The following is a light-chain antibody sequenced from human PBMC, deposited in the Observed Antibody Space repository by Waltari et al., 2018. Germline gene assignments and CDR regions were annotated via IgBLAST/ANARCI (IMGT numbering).Light chain of an antibody. CDR1: SSNIGAGFD. Sequence: QSVLTQPPSVSGPPGQRVTISCTGSSSNIGAGFDVHWSQQLPGAAPKLLIYGNTNRPSGVPDRFSGSKSGTSASLAITGLQAEDEADYYCQSFDNSLRRSVIFGGGTKLTVL. CDR2: GNT. CDR3: QSFDNSLRRSVI. J-gene: IGLJ2*01. V-gene: IGLV1-40*01.